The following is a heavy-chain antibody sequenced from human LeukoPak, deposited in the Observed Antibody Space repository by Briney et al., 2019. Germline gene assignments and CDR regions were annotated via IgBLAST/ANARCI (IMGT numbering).Heavy chain of an antibody. J-gene: IGHJ4*02. V-gene: IGHV3-66*04. CDR1: GFTVSSNY. CDR2: IYSGGST. D-gene: IGHD3-10*01. Sequence: GGSLRLSCAASGFTVSSNYMSWVRQAPGKGLEWVSVIYSGGSTYYADSVKGRFTISRDNSKNTLYLQMNSLRAEDTAVYYCAIPSMVRGVTTFDYWGQGTLATVSS. CDR3: AIPSMVRGVTTFDY.